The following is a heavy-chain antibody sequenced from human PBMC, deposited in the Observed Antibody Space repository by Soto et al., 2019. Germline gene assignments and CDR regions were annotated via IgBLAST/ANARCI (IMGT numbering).Heavy chain of an antibody. J-gene: IGHJ4*02. CDR2: ISGSGGAT. V-gene: IGHV3-23*01. D-gene: IGHD6-13*01. CDR3: AKDAIMVSSSFNYFGF. CDR1: GFIPSSYA. Sequence: HPGGSLRLSCVVSGFIPSSYAMSWVRQAPGKGLEWVSGISGSGGATSYADSVKGRFTISRDNSKNTLYLQMNSLSAEDTAIYYCAKDAIMVSSSFNYFGFWGQGALVTVSS.